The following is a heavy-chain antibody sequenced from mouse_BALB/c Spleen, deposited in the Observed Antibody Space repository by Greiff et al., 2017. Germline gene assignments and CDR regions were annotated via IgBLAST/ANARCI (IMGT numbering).Heavy chain of an antibody. D-gene: IGHD2-2*01. V-gene: IGHV3-2*02. CDR1: GYSITSDYA. J-gene: IGHJ4*01. CDR3: ARNGYDGYYYAMDY. CDR2: ISYSGST. Sequence: EVKLEESGPGLVKPSQSLSLTCTVTGYSITSDYAWNWIRQFPGNKLEWMGYISYSGSTSYNPSLKSRISITRDTSKNPFFLQLNSVTTEDTATYYCARNGYDGYYYAMDYWGQGTSVTVSS.